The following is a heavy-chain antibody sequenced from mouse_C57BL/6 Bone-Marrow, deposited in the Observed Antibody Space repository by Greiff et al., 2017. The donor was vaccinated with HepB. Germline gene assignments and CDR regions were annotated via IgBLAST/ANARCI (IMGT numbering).Heavy chain of an antibody. J-gene: IGHJ1*03. CDR2: IYPGDGDT. CDR3: ARLLRRGYFDV. CDR1: GYAFSSSW. D-gene: IGHD1-2*01. V-gene: IGHV1-82*01. Sequence: VQLQHSGPELVKPGASVKISCKASGYAFSSSWMNWVKQRPGKGLEWIGRIYPGDGDTNYNGKFKGKATLTADKSSSTAYMQLSSLTSEDSAVYFCARLLRRGYFDVWGTGTTVTVSS.